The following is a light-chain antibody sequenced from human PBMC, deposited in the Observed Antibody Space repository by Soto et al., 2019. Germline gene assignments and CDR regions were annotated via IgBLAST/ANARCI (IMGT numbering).Light chain of an antibody. J-gene: IGKJ4*01. Sequence: EIVLTQSPATLSSSPGDRATLSCRASQSVSSYLAWYQQKPGQAPRLLIYDASNRATGIPARFSGSGSGTDFTLTISSLEPEDFAVYYCQQRSNWPLTFGGGTKGEIK. V-gene: IGKV3-11*01. CDR3: QQRSNWPLT. CDR2: DAS. CDR1: QSVSSY.